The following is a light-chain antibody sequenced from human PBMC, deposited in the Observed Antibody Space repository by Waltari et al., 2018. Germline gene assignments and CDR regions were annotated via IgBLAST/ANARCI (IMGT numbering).Light chain of an antibody. CDR3: QTGGHGTWV. V-gene: IGLV4-69*02. CDR1: SGHSSNI. Sequence: SSGHSSNIVAWHQQQPEKGPRFLMKVNSDGSHSKGDEIPDRFSGSSSGAERYLTISTVQSEDEAVYYCQTGGHGTWVFGGGTKLTVL. J-gene: IGLJ3*02. CDR2: VNSDGSH.